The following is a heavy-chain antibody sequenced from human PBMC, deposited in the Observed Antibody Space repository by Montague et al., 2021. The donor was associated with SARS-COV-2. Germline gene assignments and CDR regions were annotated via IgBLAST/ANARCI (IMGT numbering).Heavy chain of an antibody. V-gene: IGHV3-23*01. CDR3: AKALYSGGFFFESGSDF. D-gene: IGHD6-19*01. J-gene: IGHJ4*02. CDR2: ISGDGATA. Sequence: SVRFSCAASGFTFGDYAINWVRQAPGKGLEWVASISGDGATAYYAESVLGRFAISRDNSKSTVLLQMDSLRVKDAAVYYCAKALYSGGFFFESGSDFWGQGTLVTVSS. CDR1: GFTFGDYA.